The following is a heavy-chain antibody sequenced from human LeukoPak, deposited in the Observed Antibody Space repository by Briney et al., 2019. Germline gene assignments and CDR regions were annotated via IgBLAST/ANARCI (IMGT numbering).Heavy chain of an antibody. V-gene: IGHV3-48*03. J-gene: IGHJ3*02. CDR2: ISSSGSTI. D-gene: IGHD2-2*03. Sequence: GGSLRLSCAASGFTFSSYEMNWVRQAPGKGLEWVSYISSSGSTIYYADSVKGRFTISGDNAKNSLYLQMDSLRAEDTAVYYCARDLGIVVQERAFDIWGQGTMVTVSS. CDR3: ARDLGIVVQERAFDI. CDR1: GFTFSSYE.